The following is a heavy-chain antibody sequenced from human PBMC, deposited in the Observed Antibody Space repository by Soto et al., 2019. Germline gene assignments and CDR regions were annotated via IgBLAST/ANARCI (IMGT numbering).Heavy chain of an antibody. CDR3: AKKVNSGSGSQFFDY. D-gene: IGHD3-10*01. CDR1: GFTFSSYS. V-gene: IGHV3-23*01. CDR2: FRSGGDDDTT. Sequence: GGSLRLSCAASGFTFSSYSMSWVHQAPGKXLEWVSGFRSGGDDDTTYYADSVRGRFTISRDNSKNTLFLQMNSLRAEDTAIYYCAKKVNSGSGSQFFDYWGQGTLVTVSS. J-gene: IGHJ4*02.